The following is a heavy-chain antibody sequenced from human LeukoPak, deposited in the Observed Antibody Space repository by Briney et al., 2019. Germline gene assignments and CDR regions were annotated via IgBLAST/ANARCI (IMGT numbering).Heavy chain of an antibody. D-gene: IGHD1-1*01. V-gene: IGHV1-8*01. J-gene: IGHJ6*02. CDR1: GYTFTSYD. Sequence: ASVKVSCKASGYTFTSYDINWVRQATGQGLEWMGWMNPNSGNTGYAQKFQGRVTMTRNTSISTAYMELSSLRSEDTAVYYCARVSTLPNYYCYYYGMDVWGQGTTVTVSS. CDR3: ARVSTLPNYYCYYYGMDV. CDR2: MNPNSGNT.